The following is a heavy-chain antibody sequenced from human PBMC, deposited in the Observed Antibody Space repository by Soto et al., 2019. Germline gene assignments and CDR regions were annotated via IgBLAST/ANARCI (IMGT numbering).Heavy chain of an antibody. CDR1: GDSLSSGGHY. Sequence: SETLSLTCTVSGDSLSSGGHYWSWIRQHPGKGLEWIGHIYDSVNTYYSPSLRSRVTISADMSKNQFSLNLRSVTAADTAVYSCARVAHRAYFAIFTDYWGQGTLVTVSS. J-gene: IGHJ4*02. CDR3: ARVAHRAYFAIFTDY. D-gene: IGHD2-8*01. CDR2: IYDSVNT. V-gene: IGHV4-31*03.